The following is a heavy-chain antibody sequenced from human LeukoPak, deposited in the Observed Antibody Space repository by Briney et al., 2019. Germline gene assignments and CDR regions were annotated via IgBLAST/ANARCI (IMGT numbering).Heavy chain of an antibody. CDR1: GFTFSSYE. CDR3: ARHLWLSGNDY. V-gene: IGHV3-48*03. CDR2: ISSSGSTK. D-gene: IGHD5-18*01. J-gene: IGHJ4*02. Sequence: GGSLRLSCAASGFTFSSYEMNWVRQAPGKGLEWVSYISSSGSTKYYADSVKGRFTISRDNAKNSLYLQMNNLRAEDTAVYYCARHLWLSGNDYWGQGTLVTVSS.